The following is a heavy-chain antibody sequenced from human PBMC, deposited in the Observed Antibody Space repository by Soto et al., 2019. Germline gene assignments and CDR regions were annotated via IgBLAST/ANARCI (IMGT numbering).Heavy chain of an antibody. CDR3: ARVESRIAAAGQGLYYFDY. CDR2: IKQDGSEK. D-gene: IGHD6-13*01. J-gene: IGHJ4*02. Sequence: GGSLRLSCAASGFTFSSYWMSWVRQAPGKGLEWVANIKQDGSEKYYVDSVKGRFTISRDNAKNSLYLQMNSLRAEDTAVYYCARVESRIAAAGQGLYYFDYWGQGTLVTVSS. CDR1: GFTFSSYW. V-gene: IGHV3-7*04.